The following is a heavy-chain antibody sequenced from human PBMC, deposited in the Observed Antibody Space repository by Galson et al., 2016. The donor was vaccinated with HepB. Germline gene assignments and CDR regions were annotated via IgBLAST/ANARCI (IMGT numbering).Heavy chain of an antibody. V-gene: IGHV5-51*01. CDR2: IYPGDSDT. CDR3: ARSTSLEAYDYYGMDV. J-gene: IGHJ6*02. D-gene: IGHD5-24*01. Sequence: QSGAEVKKPGESLKISCKGSGYSFSKSWINWVRQMPGKGLEWMGIIYPGDSDTRYSPSFQGQVTISADKSINTAFLQWSSLKVSDTAIYYCARSTSLEAYDYYGMDVWGQGTTVTVSS. CDR1: GYSFSKSW.